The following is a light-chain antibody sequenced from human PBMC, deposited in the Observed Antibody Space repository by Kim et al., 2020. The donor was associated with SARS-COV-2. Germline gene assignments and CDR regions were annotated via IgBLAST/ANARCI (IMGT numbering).Light chain of an antibody. Sequence: DIVMTQSPDSLAVSLGERATINCKSSQSILYSSNNRNYLGWYQQKVGQPPKLLIYWASTRESGVPDRFSGSGSGTDFTLTISSLQAEGVAVYYCQQYYDIPFTFGPGTKVDIK. CDR3: QQYYDIPFT. V-gene: IGKV4-1*01. J-gene: IGKJ3*01. CDR2: WAS. CDR1: QSILYSSNNRNY.